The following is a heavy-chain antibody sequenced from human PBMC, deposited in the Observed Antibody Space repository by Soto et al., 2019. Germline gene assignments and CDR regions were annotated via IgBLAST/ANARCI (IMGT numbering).Heavy chain of an antibody. Sequence: PGESLKISCKGSGYSFTSYWIGWVRQMPGKGLEWMGIIYPGDSDTRYSPSFQGQVTISADKSISTAYLQWSSLKASDTAMYYCARRRTRAARPYYYVMDVWGQGTTVTVSS. V-gene: IGHV5-51*01. CDR2: IYPGDSDT. CDR1: GYSFTSYW. D-gene: IGHD2-15*01. J-gene: IGHJ6*02. CDR3: ARRRTRAARPYYYVMDV.